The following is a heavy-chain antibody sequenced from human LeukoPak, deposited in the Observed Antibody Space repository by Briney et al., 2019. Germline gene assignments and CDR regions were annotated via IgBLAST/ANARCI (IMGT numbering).Heavy chain of an antibody. D-gene: IGHD3-22*01. V-gene: IGHV3-74*01. J-gene: IGHJ4*02. CDR3: ARDPDLSGYSFFDY. Sequence: GGSLRLSCAASGFTSSSYWMHWVRHAPGKGLVWVSRISSDGSSTSYADSVKGRFTISRDNAKNTLYLQMNSLRAEDTAVYYCARDPDLSGYSFFDYWGQGTLVTVSS. CDR1: GFTSSSYW. CDR2: ISSDGSST.